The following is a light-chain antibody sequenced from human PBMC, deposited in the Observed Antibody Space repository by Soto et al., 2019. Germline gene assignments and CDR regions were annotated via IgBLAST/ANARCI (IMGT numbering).Light chain of an antibody. J-gene: IGLJ2*01. CDR3: CSYAGSYTVV. Sequence: QSALTQPRSVSGSPGQSVTISCTGTSSDVGGYNYVCRYQQHPAKAPKLMIYDVSKRPSGVPDRFSGSKSGNTASLTISGLEAEDEADYYCCSYAGSYTVVFGGGTKLTVL. V-gene: IGLV2-11*01. CDR1: SSDVGGYNY. CDR2: DVS.